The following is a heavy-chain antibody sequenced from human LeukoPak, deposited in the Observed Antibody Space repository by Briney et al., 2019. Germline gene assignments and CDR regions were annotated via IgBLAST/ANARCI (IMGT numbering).Heavy chain of an antibody. CDR3: ARGGSIAARPRPYYGMDV. D-gene: IGHD6-6*01. V-gene: IGHV1-8*01. CDR1: GYTFTSYD. Sequence: ASVKVSCKASGYTFTSYDINWVRQASGQGLEWMGWMNPNSGNTGYAQKFQGRVTMTTDTSTSTAYMELRSLRSDDTAVYYCARGGSIAARPRPYYGMDVWGQGTTVTVSS. J-gene: IGHJ6*02. CDR2: MNPNSGNT.